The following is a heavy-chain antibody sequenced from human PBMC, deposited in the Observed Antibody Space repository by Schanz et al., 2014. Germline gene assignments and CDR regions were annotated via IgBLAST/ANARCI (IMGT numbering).Heavy chain of an antibody. CDR3: AKEKEEVAADGSFFDY. Sequence: QVQLVESGGGVVQPGRSLRLSCAASGITLSGYGLHWVRQAPGKGLEWVGFISFDARNTGYAHSVKGRFTISRDNSKNTVNLQMNSLRAEDTAVYYCAKEKEEVAADGSFFDYWGQGTLVTVSS. CDR1: GITLSGYG. V-gene: IGHV3-30*18. J-gene: IGHJ4*02. D-gene: IGHD6-13*01. CDR2: ISFDARNT.